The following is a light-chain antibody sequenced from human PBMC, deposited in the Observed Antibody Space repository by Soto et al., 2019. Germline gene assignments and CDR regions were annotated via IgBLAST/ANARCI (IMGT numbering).Light chain of an antibody. V-gene: IGKV3-20*01. J-gene: IGKJ1*01. CDR2: GAS. CDR3: QHYGRSSWT. Sequence: IELTQSPGTLSLSPGERVTLSCRASQTVRSSFVAWYQQKPGQAPRLLIYGASTRATGIPDRFSGSGSVTAFTLTISSLEPEDLAVYYCQHYGRSSWTFGQGTKVAIK. CDR1: QTVRSSF.